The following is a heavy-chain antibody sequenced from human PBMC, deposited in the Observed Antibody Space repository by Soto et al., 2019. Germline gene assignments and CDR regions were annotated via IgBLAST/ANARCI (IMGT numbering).Heavy chain of an antibody. D-gene: IGHD2-2*01. J-gene: IGHJ5*02. Sequence: GASVKVSCKASGYTFTSYGISWVRQAPGQGLEWMGWISAYNGNTNYAQKLQGRVTMTTDTSTSTAYMELSSLRSEDTAVYYCASSVSTSCIPYGPCVGLFDPWGQGTLVTVSS. V-gene: IGHV1-18*01. CDR3: ASSVSTSCIPYGPCVGLFDP. CDR1: GYTFTSYG. CDR2: ISAYNGNT.